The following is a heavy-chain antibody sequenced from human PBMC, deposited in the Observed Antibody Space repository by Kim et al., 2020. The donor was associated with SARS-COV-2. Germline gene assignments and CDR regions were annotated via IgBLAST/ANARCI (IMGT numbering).Heavy chain of an antibody. J-gene: IGHJ4*02. CDR2: N. V-gene: IGHV4-31*02. CDR3: ARDLGSGYFDY. Sequence: NYYNPSLQSRVTISVDTSKNQFSLKLSSVTAADTAVYYCARDLGSGYFDYWGQGTLVTVSS. D-gene: IGHD2-15*01.